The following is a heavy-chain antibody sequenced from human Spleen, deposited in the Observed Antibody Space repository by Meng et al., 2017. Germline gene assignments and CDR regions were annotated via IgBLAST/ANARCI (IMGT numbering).Heavy chain of an antibody. CDR3: AHSLAYWGRWAPFDI. Sequence: SGPTLVKPTQTLTLTCTFSGFSLSTGGVAVGWIRQPPGKALEWLALIYWDDDKRYSPSLKSRLTITKDTSKNQVVLTMTNMDPVDTATYYCAHSLAYWGRWAPFDIWGQGTMVTVSS. CDR1: GFSLSTGGVA. V-gene: IGHV2-5*02. D-gene: IGHD3-16*01. CDR2: IYWDDDK. J-gene: IGHJ3*02.